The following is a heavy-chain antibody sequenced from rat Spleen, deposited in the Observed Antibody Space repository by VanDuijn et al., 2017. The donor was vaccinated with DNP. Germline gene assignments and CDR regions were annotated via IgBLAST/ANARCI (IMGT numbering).Heavy chain of an antibody. CDR3: ARGNDGFTY. CDR1: GFIFSDFY. CDR2: ISYDGSST. Sequence: EVQLVESGGGLVQPGRSLKLSCAASGFIFSDFYMAWVRQAPTKGLDWVASISYDGSSTYYGDSVKGRFTISRDNAKSTLYLQMDSLRSEDTATYYCARGNDGFTYWGQGTLVTVSS. J-gene: IGHJ3*01. V-gene: IGHV5-22*01.